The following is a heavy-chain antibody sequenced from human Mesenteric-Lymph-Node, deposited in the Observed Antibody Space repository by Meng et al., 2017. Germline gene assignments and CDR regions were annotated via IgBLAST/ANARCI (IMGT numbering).Heavy chain of an antibody. CDR1: GYTFTSYY. CDR3: ARDLRSGSYPLYDAFDI. V-gene: IGHV1-46*01. CDR2: INPSGGST. J-gene: IGHJ3*02. D-gene: IGHD1-26*01. Sequence: ASVKVSCKASGYTFTSYYMHWVRQAPGQGLEWMGIINPSGGSTSYAQKFQGRVTMTRDTSTSTVYMELSSLRSEDTAVYYCARDLRSGSYPLYDAFDIWGQRTMVTVSS.